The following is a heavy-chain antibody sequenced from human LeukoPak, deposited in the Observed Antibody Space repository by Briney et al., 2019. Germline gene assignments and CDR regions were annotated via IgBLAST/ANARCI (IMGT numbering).Heavy chain of an antibody. Sequence: SETLSLTCTVSGASISGYYRSWIRQPPGKGLEWIGYIYYSGSTTYSPSLTSRVTISVDTSENQFSLKLTSVPAADTAVYYCARHVGDGYNFELDYWGQGTLVTVSS. CDR1: GASISGYY. V-gene: IGHV4-59*08. J-gene: IGHJ4*02. CDR3: ARHVGDGYNFELDY. CDR2: IYYSGST. D-gene: IGHD5-24*01.